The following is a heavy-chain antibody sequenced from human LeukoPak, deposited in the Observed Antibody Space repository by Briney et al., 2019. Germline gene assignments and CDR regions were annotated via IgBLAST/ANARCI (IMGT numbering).Heavy chain of an antibody. V-gene: IGHV4-59*01. D-gene: IGHD4-17*01. CDR1: GGSISSYY. CDR3: ARGPSYGDYDYYYYGMDV. CDR2: IYYSGST. J-gene: IGHJ6*02. Sequence: SEALSLTCTVSGGSISSYYWSWIRQPPGKGLEWIGYIYYSGSTNYNPSLKSRVTISVDTSKNQFSLKLSSVTAADTAVYYCARGPSYGDYDYYYYGMDVWGQGTTVTVSS.